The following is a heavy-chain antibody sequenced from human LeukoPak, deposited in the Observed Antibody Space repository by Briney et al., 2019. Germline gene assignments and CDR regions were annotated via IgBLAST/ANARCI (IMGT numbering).Heavy chain of an antibody. V-gene: IGHV4-39*01. Sequence: PSETLSLTCTVSGGSISSSSYYWGWIRQPPGMGLEWIGSIYYSGSTYYNPSLKSRVTISVDTSKNQFSLKLSSVTAADTAVYYCASMYSSGWYEGFFWGQGTLVTVSS. CDR3: ASMYSSGWYEGFF. J-gene: IGHJ4*02. CDR2: IYYSGST. D-gene: IGHD6-19*01. CDR1: GGSISSSSYY.